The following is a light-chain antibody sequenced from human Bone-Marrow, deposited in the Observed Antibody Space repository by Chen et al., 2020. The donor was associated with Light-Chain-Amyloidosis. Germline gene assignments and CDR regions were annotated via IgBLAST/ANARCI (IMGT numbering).Light chain of an antibody. Sequence: SYVLTQPSSVSVAPGQTATIACGGNNIGSTSVHWYQQTPGQAPPLVVYDDSDRPSGTPERLSGSNAGNTATLTIRRVEAGDEADYYCQVWDRSSDRPVFGGGTKLTVL. CDR1: NIGSTS. CDR2: DDS. J-gene: IGLJ3*02. V-gene: IGLV3-21*02. CDR3: QVWDRSSDRPV.